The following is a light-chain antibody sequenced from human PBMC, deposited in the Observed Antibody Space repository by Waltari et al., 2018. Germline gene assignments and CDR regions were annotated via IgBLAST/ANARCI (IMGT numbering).Light chain of an antibody. J-gene: IGKJ1*01. CDR3: QNHERLPAV. CDR2: GAS. Sequence: IVLTPSPGTLSLFPGERATLSCRASQSICRYLIWYQQKPGQAPRLLIYGASSRAAGIPDRFSGSGSGTDFSLTISRLEPEDFAVYYCQNHERLPAVFGQGTKVEIK. CDR1: QSICRY. V-gene: IGKV3-20*01.